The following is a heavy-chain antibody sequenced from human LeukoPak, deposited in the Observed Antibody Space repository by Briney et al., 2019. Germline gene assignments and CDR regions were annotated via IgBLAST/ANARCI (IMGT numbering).Heavy chain of an antibody. Sequence: PSETLSLTCTVSGGSISTYYWSCIRQHPGKGQEWIGYIYYTGSTNYNPSLKSRVTLSVDTSKNQFSLNLSSVTAADTAVYYCARVDSINRYDSRGYFDYWGQGTLVTVSS. CDR3: ARVDSINRYDSRGYFDY. CDR1: GGSISTYY. V-gene: IGHV4-59*01. J-gene: IGHJ4*02. D-gene: IGHD3-3*01. CDR2: IYYTGST.